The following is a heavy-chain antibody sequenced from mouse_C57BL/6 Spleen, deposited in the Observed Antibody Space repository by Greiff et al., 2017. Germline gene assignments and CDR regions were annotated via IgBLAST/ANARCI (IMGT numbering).Heavy chain of an antibody. CDR2: IDTETGGT. D-gene: IGHD2-1*01. J-gene: IGHJ4*01. V-gene: IGHV1-15*01. CDR3: TRGGNFYYGNYEEAIDY. Sequence: QVQLQQSGAELVRPGASVTLSCKASGYTFTDYEMNWVKQTPVNGLEWIGAIDTETGGTAYNQQFKGKAILTADKSSSTAYMDLRSLTSEDSAVYYCTRGGNFYYGNYEEAIDYWGQGTSVTVSS. CDR1: GYTFTDYE.